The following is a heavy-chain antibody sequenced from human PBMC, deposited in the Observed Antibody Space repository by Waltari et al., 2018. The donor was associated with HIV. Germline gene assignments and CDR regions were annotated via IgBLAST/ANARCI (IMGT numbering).Heavy chain of an antibody. J-gene: IGHJ4*02. V-gene: IGHV3-74*01. CDR2: LNSDGSSR. CDR1: GFSVSNHW. Sequence: VQLVESGGGSIKTGGSLRLSCTASGFSVSNHWMDWVRQGPGKGLVWVARLNSDGSSRNYADAVKGRFVISRDNARNTVYLQLNSLRVEDTAMYFCARASHYIEFSTFDGDYYFDVWGRGT. CDR3: ARASHYIEFSTFDGDYYFDV. D-gene: IGHD2-15*01.